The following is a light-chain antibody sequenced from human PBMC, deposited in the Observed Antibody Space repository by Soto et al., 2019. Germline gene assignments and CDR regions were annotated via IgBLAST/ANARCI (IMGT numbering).Light chain of an antibody. Sequence: EIVLPHTPGTLSLSHGARSTLSCRASQSVSSSYLAWYQQKPGQAPRLLIYGASSRATGIPARFSGSGSGTDFTLTISSLEPEDFAVYYCQQRSNWLFTFGPGTKVDI. J-gene: IGKJ3*01. V-gene: IGKV3D-20*02. CDR2: GAS. CDR1: QSVSSSY. CDR3: QQRSNWLFT.